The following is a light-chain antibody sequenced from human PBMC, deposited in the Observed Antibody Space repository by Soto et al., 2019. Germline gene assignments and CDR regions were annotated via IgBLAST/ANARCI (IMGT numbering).Light chain of an antibody. CDR2: DVT. J-gene: IGLJ1*01. Sequence: QSVLTQPASVSGSPGQSITISCTGTSSDFGGYNYVSWYQHHPGKAPKLLIYDVTTRPSGVSNRFSGSKSGNTASLTISGLQPEDEADYYCSSHISSSTLEVFGTGTKVTVL. CDR3: SSHISSSTLEV. CDR1: SSDFGGYNY. V-gene: IGLV2-14*03.